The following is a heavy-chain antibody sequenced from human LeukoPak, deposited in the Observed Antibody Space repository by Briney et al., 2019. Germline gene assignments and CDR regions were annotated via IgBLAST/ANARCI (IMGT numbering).Heavy chain of an antibody. J-gene: IGHJ3*01. Sequence: GGSLRLSCAASGFTFTSYTMNWVRQAPGEGLEWVSYIRTSGGVVSYTDSVRGRFTISTDSAKNSLYLQMNSLRDDDTAVYYCVRDQFYAFDVWGQGTMVTVSS. V-gene: IGHV3-48*02. CDR2: IRTSGGVV. CDR3: VRDQFYAFDV. CDR1: GFTFTSYT.